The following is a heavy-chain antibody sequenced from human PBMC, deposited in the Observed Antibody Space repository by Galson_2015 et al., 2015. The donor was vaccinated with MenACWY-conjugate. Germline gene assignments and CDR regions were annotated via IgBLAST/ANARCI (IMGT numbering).Heavy chain of an antibody. Sequence: SLRLSCAVSGSAFSSYWMSWVRQAPGKGLEWVANIEQDGREKNYVDPVKGRFTISRDNADNSVYLQMDSLRVEDTAVYYCARDTRGHFDYWGQGTLVTFSS. V-gene: IGHV3-7*03. CDR3: ARDTRGHFDY. CDR1: GSAFSSYW. CDR2: IEQDGREK. J-gene: IGHJ4*02.